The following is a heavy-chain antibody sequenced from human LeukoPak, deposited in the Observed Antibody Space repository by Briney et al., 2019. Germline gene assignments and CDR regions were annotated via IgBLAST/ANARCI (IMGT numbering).Heavy chain of an antibody. D-gene: IGHD5-24*01. V-gene: IGHV4-34*01. Sequence: SETLSLTCAVYGGSFSGYYWSWIRQPPGKGLEWIGEINHSGSTNYNPSLKSRVTISVDTSKNQFSLKLSPVTAADTAVYYCARTPYLRDGYNPIDYWGQGTLVTVSS. J-gene: IGHJ4*02. CDR3: ARTPYLRDGYNPIDY. CDR1: GGSFSGYY. CDR2: INHSGST.